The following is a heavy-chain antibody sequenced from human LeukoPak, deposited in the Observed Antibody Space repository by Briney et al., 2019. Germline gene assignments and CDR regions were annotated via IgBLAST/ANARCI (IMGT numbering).Heavy chain of an antibody. CDR3: ARWGGYSYMDV. Sequence: SETLSLTCAVYGGSFSGYYWSWIRQPPGKGLEWIGEINHSGSTNYNPSLKSRVTISVDTSKNQFSLKLSSVTAADTAVYYCARWGGYSYMDVWGKGTTVTVS. V-gene: IGHV4-34*01. CDR2: INHSGST. J-gene: IGHJ6*03. D-gene: IGHD3-22*01. CDR1: GGSFSGYY.